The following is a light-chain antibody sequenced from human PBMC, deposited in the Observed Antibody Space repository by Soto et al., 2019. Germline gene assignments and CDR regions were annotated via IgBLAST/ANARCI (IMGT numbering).Light chain of an antibody. CDR3: QQSYMDPIT. CDR2: GAS. V-gene: IGKV1-39*01. Sequence: DIQMTQSPASLSASVGDRVTITCRASHVICNYLAWYQQKPGKVPTRLLYGASRLQSGGPSRCSGSGGGTDFSLSISSVEPEDFATYFCQQSYMDPITFGQGTRLEIK. J-gene: IGKJ5*01. CDR1: HVICNY.